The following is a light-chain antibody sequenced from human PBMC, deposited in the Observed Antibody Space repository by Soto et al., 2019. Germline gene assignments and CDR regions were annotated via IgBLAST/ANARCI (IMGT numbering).Light chain of an antibody. CDR1: LLVIYSSNHKNY. CDR3: QQYYTTPLT. Sequence: DILMTQSPDSLAVSLVERATINCKSRLLVIYSSNHKNYLAWYQPKPGQPPQLLIYWASTRESGVPDRFSGSGSGTDFTLTISSLQAEDVAVYYCQQYYTTPLTFGGGTKVDIK. J-gene: IGKJ4*01. V-gene: IGKV4-1*01. CDR2: WAS.